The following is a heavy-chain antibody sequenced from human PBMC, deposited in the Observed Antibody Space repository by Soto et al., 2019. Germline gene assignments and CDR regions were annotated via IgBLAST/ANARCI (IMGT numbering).Heavy chain of an antibody. CDR2: ISAYNGDT. Sequence: ASVKVSCKASGYTFTSYGISWVRQAPGQGLEWMGWISAYNGDTNYAQKLQGRVTMTTDTSTSTAYMELRSLRSDDTAVYYCARDWGVYSRQRGDAFDIWGQGTMVTVSS. D-gene: IGHD6-13*01. CDR1: GYTFTSYG. CDR3: ARDWGVYSRQRGDAFDI. V-gene: IGHV1-18*01. J-gene: IGHJ3*02.